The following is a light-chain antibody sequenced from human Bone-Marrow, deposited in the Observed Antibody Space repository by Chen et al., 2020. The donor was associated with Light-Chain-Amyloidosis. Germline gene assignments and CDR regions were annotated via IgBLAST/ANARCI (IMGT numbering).Light chain of an antibody. V-gene: IGLV6-57*01. CDR3: QSYQGSSQGV. CDR2: EDD. J-gene: IGLJ3*02. Sequence: NFLLSQPHSASESPGKTVIISCTRSSGSIATNYVQWYQQRPGSSPTTVIYEDDQRPSGVPDRFSGSIDRSSNSASLTISGLKTEDEADYYCQSYQGSSQGVFGGGTKLTVL. CDR1: SGSIATNY.